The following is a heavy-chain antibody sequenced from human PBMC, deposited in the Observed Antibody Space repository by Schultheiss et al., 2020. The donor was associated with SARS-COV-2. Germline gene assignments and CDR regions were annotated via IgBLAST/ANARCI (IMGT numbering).Heavy chain of an antibody. CDR1: GFTFSNAW. D-gene: IGHD7-27*01. CDR3: TRGKRGNFDYYYYAMDV. Sequence: GESLKISCAASGFTFSNAWMNWVRQAPGKGLEWVGRIKSKTDGGTTDYAAPVKGRFTISRDDSKNTLFLQMNSLRVEDTAVYYCTRGKRGNFDYYYYAMDVWGQGTTVTVSS. J-gene: IGHJ6*02. V-gene: IGHV3-15*07. CDR2: IKSKTDGGTT.